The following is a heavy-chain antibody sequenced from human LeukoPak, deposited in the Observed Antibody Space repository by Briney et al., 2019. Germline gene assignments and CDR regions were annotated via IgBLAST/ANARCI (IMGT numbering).Heavy chain of an antibody. D-gene: IGHD3-9*01. J-gene: IGHJ4*02. V-gene: IGHV3-48*03. CDR1: GFTFSSYE. Sequence: PGGSLRLSWAASGFTFSSYEMNWVGQAPGKGLEWDSYISSSGSTIYYADSVKGRFTISRDNAKNSLYLQMNSLRAEDTAVYYCAASADYDILTGYYDFDYWGQGTLVTVSS. CDR3: AASADYDILTGYYDFDY. CDR2: ISSSGSTI.